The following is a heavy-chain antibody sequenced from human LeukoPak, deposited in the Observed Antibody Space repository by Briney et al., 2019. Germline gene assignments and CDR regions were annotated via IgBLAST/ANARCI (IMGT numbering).Heavy chain of an antibody. V-gene: IGHV3-30-3*01. CDR1: GFTFSSYA. D-gene: IGHD3-9*01. J-gene: IGHJ4*02. CDR3: ARRLVRSGYYFDY. Sequence: GRSLRLSCAASGFTFSSYAMHWVRQAPGKGLEWVTVISYDGSNEYYADSVKGRFTISRDNSKNTLYLQMNNLRAEDTAVYYCARRLVRSGYYFDYWGQGTLVTVSS. CDR2: ISYDGSNE.